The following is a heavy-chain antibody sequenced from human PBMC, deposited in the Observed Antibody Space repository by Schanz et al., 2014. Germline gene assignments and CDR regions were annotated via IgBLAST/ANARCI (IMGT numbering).Heavy chain of an antibody. Sequence: DVQLLESGGGVVQPGRSLRLSCAASGFTFNSYAMTWVRQAPGKGLEWVSSISHSGGSKYYADSVKGRFTISRDNSKNTLYLQMNSLRAEDTAVYYCAKDSTHIDIVLVPTAIDYWGQGTLVTVSS. CDR2: ISHSGGSK. CDR3: AKDSTHIDIVLVPTAIDY. D-gene: IGHD2-2*01. CDR1: GFTFNSYA. J-gene: IGHJ4*02. V-gene: IGHV3-23*01.